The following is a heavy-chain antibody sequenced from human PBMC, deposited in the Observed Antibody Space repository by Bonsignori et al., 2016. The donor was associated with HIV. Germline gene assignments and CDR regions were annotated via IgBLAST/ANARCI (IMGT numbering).Heavy chain of an antibody. J-gene: IGHJ4*02. Sequence: WIRQPPGKGLEWIASIYHTGRSYYNPSLKNRVSISVETPKNGLSLHLRSVTVDDTAVYYCSRGPIVWFEGTQAHWGQGTPVTVSS. CDR3: SRGPIVWFEGTQAH. CDR2: IYHTGRS. V-gene: IGHV4-38-2*02. D-gene: IGHD3-10*01.